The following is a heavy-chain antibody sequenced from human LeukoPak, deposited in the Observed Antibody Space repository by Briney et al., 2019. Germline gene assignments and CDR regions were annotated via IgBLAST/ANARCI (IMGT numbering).Heavy chain of an antibody. Sequence: PSETLSLTCTVSGGSISSSSYYWGWIRQPPGKGLEWIGSIYYSGSTYYNPSLKSRVTMSVDTSKNQFSLKLSSVTAADTAVYYCARDSIGTYWGQGTLVTVSS. CDR2: IYYSGST. CDR3: ARDSIGTY. D-gene: IGHD1-1*01. CDR1: GGSISSSSYY. V-gene: IGHV4-39*07. J-gene: IGHJ4*02.